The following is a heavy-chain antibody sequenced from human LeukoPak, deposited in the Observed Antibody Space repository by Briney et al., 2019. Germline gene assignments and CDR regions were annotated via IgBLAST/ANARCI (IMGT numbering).Heavy chain of an antibody. CDR2: MNPNSGNT. J-gene: IGHJ3*02. CDR1: GYTFTSYD. Sequence: ASVKVSCKASGYTFTSYDINWVRQATGQGLEWMGWMNPNSGNTGYAQKFQGRVTMTRNTSISTAYMELSSLRSEDTAVYYCAKGGPDYPHANHAFDIWGQGTMVTVSS. CDR3: AKGGPDYPHANHAFDI. V-gene: IGHV1-8*01. D-gene: IGHD4/OR15-4a*01.